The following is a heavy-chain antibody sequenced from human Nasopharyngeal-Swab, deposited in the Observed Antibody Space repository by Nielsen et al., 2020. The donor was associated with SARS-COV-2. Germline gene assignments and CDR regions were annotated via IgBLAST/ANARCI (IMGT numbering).Heavy chain of an antibody. D-gene: IGHD7-27*01. CDR1: GGSISSSSYY. Sequence: SETLSLTCTVSGGSISSSSYYWGWIRQPPGKGLEWIGSIYYSGSTYYNPSLKSRVTISVDTSKNQFSLKLCSVTAADTAVYYCARGFSTKNYWGSAQYYFDYWGQGTLVTVSS. CDR3: ARGFSTKNYWGSAQYYFDY. V-gene: IGHV4-39*01. J-gene: IGHJ4*02. CDR2: IYYSGST.